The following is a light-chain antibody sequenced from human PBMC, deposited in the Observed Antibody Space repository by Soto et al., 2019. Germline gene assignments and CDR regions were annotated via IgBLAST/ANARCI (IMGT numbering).Light chain of an antibody. CDR2: DAS. J-gene: IGKJ1*01. V-gene: IGKV1-5*01. CDR1: QSISSW. CDR3: QQYENYWT. Sequence: DIELTQSPSTLSSTAGDRLTITCRASQSISSWLAWYQHKPGKAPKLLIYDASNLDSGVPSRFSGSGSGTEFSLTISNMQPDDSATYYCQQYENYWTFGQGTKVDIK.